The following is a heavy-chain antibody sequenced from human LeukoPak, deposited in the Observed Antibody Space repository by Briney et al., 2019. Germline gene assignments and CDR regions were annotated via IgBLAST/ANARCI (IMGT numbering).Heavy chain of an antibody. CDR2: LYYTGIT. CDR1: GGSIDNFY. D-gene: IGHD5-18*01. J-gene: IGHJ3*02. Sequence: SETLSLTCTVSGGSIDNFYWSWIRQTPGKGLEWIGYLYYTGITNSNPSLRRRVTISLDRSKNQFSLNLKSVTAADTAVYYCARERSSYGAFEIWGQGTMVTVSS. CDR3: ARERSSYGAFEI. V-gene: IGHV4-59*12.